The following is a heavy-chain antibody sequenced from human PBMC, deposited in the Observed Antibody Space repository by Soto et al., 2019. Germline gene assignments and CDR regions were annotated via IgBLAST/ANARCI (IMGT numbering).Heavy chain of an antibody. CDR2: IYYSGST. J-gene: IGHJ5*02. D-gene: IGHD2-15*01. V-gene: IGHV4-31*03. Sequence: QVQLQESGPGLVKPSQTLSLTCTVSGGSISSGGYYWSWIRQRPGKGLEWIGYIYYSGSTYYNPSLKSRVTISVDTSKNQFSLKLSSVTAADTAVYYCARDRPNLGYCSGGSCYYGFDPWGQGTLVTVSS. CDR3: ARDRPNLGYCSGGSCYYGFDP. CDR1: GGSISSGGYY.